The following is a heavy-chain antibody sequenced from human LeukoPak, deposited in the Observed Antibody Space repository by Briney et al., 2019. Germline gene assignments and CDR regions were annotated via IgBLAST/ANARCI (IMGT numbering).Heavy chain of an antibody. CDR2: IIPIFGTA. Sequence: ASVKVPCKASGGTFSSYAISWVRQAPGQGLEWLGGIIPIFGTANYAQKFQGRVTITADESTSTAYMELSSLRSEDTAVYYCAHASAVAGRWAYYYYGMDVWGQGTTVTVSS. D-gene: IGHD6-19*01. CDR1: GGTFSSYA. J-gene: IGHJ6*02. CDR3: AHASAVAGRWAYYYYGMDV. V-gene: IGHV1-69*13.